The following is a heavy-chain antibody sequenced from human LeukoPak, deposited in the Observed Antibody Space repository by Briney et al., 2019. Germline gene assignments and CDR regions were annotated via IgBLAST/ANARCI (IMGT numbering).Heavy chain of an antibody. J-gene: IGHJ6*02. CDR2: IIPILGIA. V-gene: IGHV1-69*04. CDR3: ATSRDYYGSGSYFSYGMDV. CDR1: GGTFSSYA. D-gene: IGHD3-10*01. Sequence: SVKISCKASGGTFSSYAISWVRQAPGQGLEWMGRIIPILGIANYAQKFQGRVTITADKSTSTAYMELSSLRSEDTAVYYCATSRDYYGSGSYFSYGMDVWGQGTTVTVSS.